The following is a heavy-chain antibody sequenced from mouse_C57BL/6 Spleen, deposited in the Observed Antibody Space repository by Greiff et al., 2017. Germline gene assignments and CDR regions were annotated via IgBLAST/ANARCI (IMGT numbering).Heavy chain of an antibody. Sequence: VKLVESGPELVKPGASVKISCKASGYSFTSYYIHWVKQRPGQGLEWIGWIYPGSGNTKYNEKFKGKATLTADTSSSTAYMQLSSLTSEDSAVYYCAREITTVVADYWGQGTTLTVSS. CDR3: AREITTVVADY. CDR1: GYSFTSYY. V-gene: IGHV1-66*01. CDR2: IYPGSGNT. J-gene: IGHJ2*01. D-gene: IGHD1-1*01.